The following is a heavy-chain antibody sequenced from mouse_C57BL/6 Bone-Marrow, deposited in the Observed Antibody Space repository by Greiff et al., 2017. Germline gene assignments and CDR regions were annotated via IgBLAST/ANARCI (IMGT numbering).Heavy chain of an antibody. V-gene: IGHV1-55*01. D-gene: IGHD2-1*01. CDR2: IYPGSGST. Sequence: VQLQQPGAELVKPGASVKMSCKASGYTFTSYWITWVKQRPGQGLEWIGDIYPGSGSTNYNEKFKSKATLTVDTSSSTAYMQLSSLTSEDSAVYYCARGYYGSAGAMDYGGQGTSVTVSS. CDR3: ARGYYGSAGAMDY. CDR1: GYTFTSYW. J-gene: IGHJ4*01.